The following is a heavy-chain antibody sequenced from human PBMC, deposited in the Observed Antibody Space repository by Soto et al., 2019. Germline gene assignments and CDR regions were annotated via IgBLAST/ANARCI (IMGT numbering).Heavy chain of an antibody. J-gene: IGHJ4*02. CDR2: INHSGST. Sequence: SETLSLTCAAYGGSFSGYYWSWIRQPPGKGLEWIGEINHSGSTNYNPSLKSRVTISVDTSKNQFSLKLSSVTAADTAVYYCARGENLNNYYDSSGHDYWGQGTLVTVSS. D-gene: IGHD3-22*01. CDR1: GGSFSGYY. V-gene: IGHV4-34*01. CDR3: ARGENLNNYYDSSGHDY.